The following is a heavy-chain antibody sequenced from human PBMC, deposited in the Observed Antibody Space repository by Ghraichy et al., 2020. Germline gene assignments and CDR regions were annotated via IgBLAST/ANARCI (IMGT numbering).Heavy chain of an antibody. D-gene: IGHD4-17*01. CDR2: IYSGGST. CDR3: NAYGDYYYYGMDV. Sequence: LSLTCAASGFTVSSNYMSWVRQAPGKGLEWVSVIYSGGSTYYADSVKGRFTISRDNSKNTLYLQMNSLRAEDTAVYYCNAYGDYYYYGMDVWGQGTTVTVSS. V-gene: IGHV3-53*01. CDR1: GFTVSSNY. J-gene: IGHJ6*02.